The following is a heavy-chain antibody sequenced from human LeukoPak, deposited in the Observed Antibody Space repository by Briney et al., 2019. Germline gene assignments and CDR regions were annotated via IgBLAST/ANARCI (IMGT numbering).Heavy chain of an antibody. Sequence: SVKVSCKASGGTFSSYAISWVRQAPGQGLEWMGGIIPIFGTANYAQKSQGRVTITTDESTSTAYMELSSLRSEDTAVYYCARSRDSSGYYYFPLDYWGQGTLVTVSS. J-gene: IGHJ4*02. V-gene: IGHV1-69*05. CDR1: GGTFSSYA. CDR3: ARSRDSSGYYYFPLDY. D-gene: IGHD3-22*01. CDR2: IIPIFGTA.